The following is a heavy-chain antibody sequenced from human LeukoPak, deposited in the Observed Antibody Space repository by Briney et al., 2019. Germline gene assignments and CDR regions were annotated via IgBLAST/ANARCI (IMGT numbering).Heavy chain of an antibody. V-gene: IGHV1-3*01. D-gene: IGHD3-3*01. J-gene: IGHJ4*02. CDR3: ARARSGYAY. CDR1: GYSFTDYA. CDR2: INAGDGDT. Sequence: ASVKVSCKASGYSFTDYAIHWVRQAPGQGLQCMGWINAGDGDTKYLQKFQGRVSITRDTSASTAYMELSSLTSEDTAVYYCARARSGYAYWGQGTLVTVSS.